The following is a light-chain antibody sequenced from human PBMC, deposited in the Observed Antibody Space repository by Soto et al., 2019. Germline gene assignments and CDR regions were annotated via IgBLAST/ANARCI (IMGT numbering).Light chain of an antibody. CDR2: RGS. CDR1: RNISGNE. J-gene: IGKJ1*01. Sequence: VLTQSPGTLSLYPGERTTLSCRASRNISGNELAWYQQKPGQPPRLLIYRGSSRAPGIPDRFSGRGSGTGFTLTISRMEAEDFAVYSCQEYGTSAPWTFGQGTRVEIK. CDR3: QEYGTSAPWT. V-gene: IGKV3-20*01.